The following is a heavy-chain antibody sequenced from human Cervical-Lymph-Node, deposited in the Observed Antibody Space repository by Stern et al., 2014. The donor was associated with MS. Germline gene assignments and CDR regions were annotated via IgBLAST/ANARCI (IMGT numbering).Heavy chain of an antibody. CDR1: GYTFTNNW. Sequence: EMQLVESGAEVKKPGESLKISCKGSGYTFTNNWIAWVRQMPGKGLEWMGIIYPDDSDIRYSPSLQGQVTLSADKSLRTASLQWRSLKAADSAVYYCARPPPRRKWDDPNYGMDVWGQGTTVTVSS. CDR2: IYPDDSDI. CDR3: ARPPPRRKWDDPNYGMDV. V-gene: IGHV5-51*03. J-gene: IGHJ6*02. D-gene: IGHD1-1*01.